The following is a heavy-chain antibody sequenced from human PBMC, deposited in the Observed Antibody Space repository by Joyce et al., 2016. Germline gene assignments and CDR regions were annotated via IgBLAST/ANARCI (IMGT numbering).Heavy chain of an antibody. V-gene: IGHV1-69*16. Sequence: QVQLVQSGTEVKKPGSSVQISCKASGGAFGSYTITCLRQAPGQGPEWMGGITPILGTVNYAQKFQGRVKISADESKNTAYMELSRLRSEDTAVYYCARGHDWYAAWGQGSLVTVSS. CDR1: GGAFGSYT. CDR3: ARGHDWYAA. D-gene: IGHD3-9*01. J-gene: IGHJ5*02. CDR2: ITPILGTV.